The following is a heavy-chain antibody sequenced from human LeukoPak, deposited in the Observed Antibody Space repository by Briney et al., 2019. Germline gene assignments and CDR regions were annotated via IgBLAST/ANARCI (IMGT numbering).Heavy chain of an antibody. D-gene: IGHD5-18*01. J-gene: IGHJ4*02. V-gene: IGHV1-46*01. CDR1: GYTFTSYY. CDR3: ARVADTAMVTHYFDY. Sequence: ASVKVSCKASGYTFTSYYMHWVRQAPGQGLEWMGIINPSGGSTSYAQKFQGRVTMTRDMSTSTVYMELSSLRSEDTAVYYCARVADTAMVTHYFDYWGQGTLVTVSS. CDR2: INPSGGST.